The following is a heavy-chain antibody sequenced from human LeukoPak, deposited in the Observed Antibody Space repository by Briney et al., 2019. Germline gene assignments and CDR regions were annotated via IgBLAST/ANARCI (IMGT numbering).Heavy chain of an antibody. CDR3: ARVRSEYSSSWYAYDY. Sequence: GGSLRLSCAASGFTFSSYAMSWVRQATGKGLEWVSAIGTAGDTYYPGSVKGRFTISRENAKNSLYLQMNSLRAGDTAVYYCARVRSEYSSSWYAYDYWGQGTLVTVSS. D-gene: IGHD6-13*01. J-gene: IGHJ4*02. V-gene: IGHV3-13*04. CDR1: GFTFSSYA. CDR2: IGTAGDT.